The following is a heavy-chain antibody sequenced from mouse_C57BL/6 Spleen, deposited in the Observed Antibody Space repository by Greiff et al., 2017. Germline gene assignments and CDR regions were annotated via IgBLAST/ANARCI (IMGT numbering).Heavy chain of an antibody. Sequence: VQLQQPGAELVKPGASVKLSCKASGYTFTSYWMQWVKQRPGQGLEWIGEIDPSDSYTNYNQKFKGKATLTVDTSSRTAYMQLSSLTSEDSAVYYCARDYGSSKGYFDVWGTGTTVTVSS. CDR2: IDPSDSYT. CDR1: GYTFTSYW. J-gene: IGHJ1*03. V-gene: IGHV1-50*01. D-gene: IGHD1-1*01. CDR3: ARDYGSSKGYFDV.